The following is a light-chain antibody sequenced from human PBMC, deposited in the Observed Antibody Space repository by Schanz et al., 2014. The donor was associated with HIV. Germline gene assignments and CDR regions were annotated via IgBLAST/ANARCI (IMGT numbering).Light chain of an antibody. J-gene: IGKJ2*01. Sequence: IQMTQSPSTVSTSVGDRVTITCRASQTIGRLLAWYQQKPGQAPNLLIYRASTLETGVSSRFSGSGSGTEFTLTISSLQPDDFATYYCQQSNTFPYTFGQGTKLEIK. V-gene: IGKV1-5*03. CDR1: QTIGRL. CDR2: RAS. CDR3: QQSNTFPYT.